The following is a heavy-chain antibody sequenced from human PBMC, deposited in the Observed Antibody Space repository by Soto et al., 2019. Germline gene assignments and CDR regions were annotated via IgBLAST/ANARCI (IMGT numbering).Heavy chain of an antibody. D-gene: IGHD4-17*01. CDR1: GGSISSSNW. CDR2: IYHSGST. J-gene: IGHJ5*02. V-gene: IGHV4-4*02. Sequence: QVQLQESGPGLVKPSGTLSLTCAVSGGSISSSNWWSWVRQPPGKGLEWIGEIYHSGSTNYNASLECRVTISGDKSTNQVALELGSVTAADTAVYYCARVWTTVTNWFDPWGQGTLFTVSS. CDR3: ARVWTTVTNWFDP.